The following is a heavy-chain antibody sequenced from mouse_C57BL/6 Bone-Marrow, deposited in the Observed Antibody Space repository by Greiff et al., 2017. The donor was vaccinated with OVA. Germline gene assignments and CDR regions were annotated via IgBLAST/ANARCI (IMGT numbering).Heavy chain of an antibody. CDR2: IDPSDSYT. J-gene: IGHJ2*01. V-gene: IGHV1-59*01. CDR1: GYTFTSFW. CDR3: PRSLITTDY. D-gene: IGHD1-1*01. Sequence: QVQLKQPGAELVRPGTSVKLSCKASGYTFTSFWMHWVKQRPGQGLEWIGVIDPSDSYTNYNQKFKGKSTLTVDTSSSTAYMQLSSLTSEDAAVYYCPRSLITTDYWGKGTTLTVSS.